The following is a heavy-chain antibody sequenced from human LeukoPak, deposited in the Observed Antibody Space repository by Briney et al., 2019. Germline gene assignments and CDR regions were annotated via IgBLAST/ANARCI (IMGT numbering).Heavy chain of an antibody. V-gene: IGHV1-46*01. J-gene: IGHJ4*02. CDR1: GYTFTSYY. CDR3: ARGIGDRFRLQHVIDY. D-gene: IGHD2-21*02. Sequence: ASVKVSCKASGYTFTSYYMHWVRQAPGQGLGWMGIINPSGGSTSYAQKFQGRVTMTRDTSTSTVYMELSSLRSEDTAVYYCARGIGDRFRLQHVIDYWGQGTLVTVSS. CDR2: INPSGGST.